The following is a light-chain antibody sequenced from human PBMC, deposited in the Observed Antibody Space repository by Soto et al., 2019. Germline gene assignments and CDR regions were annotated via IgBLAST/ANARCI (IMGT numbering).Light chain of an antibody. CDR3: LQYGIPLWT. CDR2: GAS. V-gene: IGKV3-20*01. Sequence: EIALTQSPGTLSLSPGERATLSCRASQSVTNNYLAWYQQKPGQAPRLLIYGASIGATGIPDRFSGSGSGTDFTLTISRLGPEDFAVYYCLQYGIPLWTFGQGTKVDIK. J-gene: IGKJ1*01. CDR1: QSVTNNY.